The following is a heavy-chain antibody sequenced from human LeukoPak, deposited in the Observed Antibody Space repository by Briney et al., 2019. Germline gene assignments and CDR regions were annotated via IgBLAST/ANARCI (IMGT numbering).Heavy chain of an antibody. CDR2: INPNSGGT. V-gene: IGHV1-2*02. CDR3: ARAAVRGVIIMGY. D-gene: IGHD3-10*01. CDR1: GYTFTSYD. Sequence: ASVKVSCKASGYTFTSYDINWVRQATGQGLEWMGWINPNSGGTNYAQKFQGRVTMTRDTSISTAYMELSRLRSDDTAVYYCARAAVRGVIIMGYWGQGTLVTVSS. J-gene: IGHJ4*02.